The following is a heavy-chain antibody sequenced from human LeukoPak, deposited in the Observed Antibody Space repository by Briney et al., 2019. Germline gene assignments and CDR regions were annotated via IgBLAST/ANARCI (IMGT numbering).Heavy chain of an antibody. D-gene: IGHD1-26*01. Sequence: PGGSPRLSCAASGVTFSSSNMHWVRQAPGKGLEWLSFISGGSTATQYAASVKGRCTISRDIGRKALYLQMNSLRDEDTAVYYCARGGGRSYSDAFDIWDHGKLGSVSS. CDR1: GVTFSSSN. CDR2: ISGGSTAT. CDR3: ARGGGRSYSDAFDI. J-gene: IGHJ3*02. V-gene: IGHV3-48*02.